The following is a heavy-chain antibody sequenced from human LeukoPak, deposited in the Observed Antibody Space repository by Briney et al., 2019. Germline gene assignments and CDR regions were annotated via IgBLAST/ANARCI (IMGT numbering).Heavy chain of an antibody. J-gene: IGHJ4*02. CDR3: ARDGDFYYFDY. V-gene: IGHV4-38-2*02. CDR1: GYSISSGNY. Sequence: SEILPLTCTVSGYSISSGNYWGWIRQPPGKGPEWIGSIYHSGSTYYNPSLKSRVSISVDTSKNQFSLRLSSVTAADTAVYYCARDGDFYYFDYWGQGALVTVSS. CDR2: IYHSGST.